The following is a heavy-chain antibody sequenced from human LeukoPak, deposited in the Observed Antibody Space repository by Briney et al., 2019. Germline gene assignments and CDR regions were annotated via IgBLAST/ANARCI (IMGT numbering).Heavy chain of an antibody. Sequence: SETLSLTCAVSGGSISSSNWWSWVRQPPGKGLEWIGEIYHSGSTNYNPSLKSRVTISVDKSKNQFPLKLSSVTAADTAVYYCARRGGVVVIDAFDIWGQGTMVTVSS. J-gene: IGHJ3*02. CDR2: IYHSGST. D-gene: IGHD3-22*01. CDR1: GGSISSSNW. CDR3: ARRGGVVVIDAFDI. V-gene: IGHV4-4*02.